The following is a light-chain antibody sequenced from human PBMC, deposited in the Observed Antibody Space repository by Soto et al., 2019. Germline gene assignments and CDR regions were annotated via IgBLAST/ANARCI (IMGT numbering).Light chain of an antibody. J-gene: IGKJ2*01. CDR3: QQYSSYSYT. CDR1: QSINNW. V-gene: IGKV1-5*03. CDR2: EAS. Sequence: DFQMTQSPSTLSASVGDRVAITCRASQSINNWLAWYQQKPGKAPKLLIYEASNLQSGVPSRFSGSGSGTEFILTISSLQPDDFETYYCQQYSSYSYTFGQGTKVDIK.